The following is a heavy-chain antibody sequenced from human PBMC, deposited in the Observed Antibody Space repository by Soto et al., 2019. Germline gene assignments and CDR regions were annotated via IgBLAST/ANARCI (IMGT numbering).Heavy chain of an antibody. Sequence: GGSLRLSCAASGFTFSSYGMHWVRQAPGKGLEWVAVISYDGSNKYYADSVKGRFTISRDNSKNTLYLQMNSLRAEDTAVYYCAKSAHSSSWYEVYYFDYWGQGTLVTVSS. CDR2: ISYDGSNK. V-gene: IGHV3-30*18. J-gene: IGHJ4*02. CDR3: AKSAHSSSWYEVYYFDY. D-gene: IGHD6-13*01. CDR1: GFTFSSYG.